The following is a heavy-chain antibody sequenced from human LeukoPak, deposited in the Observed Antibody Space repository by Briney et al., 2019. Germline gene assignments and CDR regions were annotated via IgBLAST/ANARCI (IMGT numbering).Heavy chain of an antibody. CDR2: IWYDGSNK. V-gene: IGHV3-33*01. CDR3: ARDGDYDSSGYLSH. CDR1: GFTFSSYG. Sequence: PGGSLRLSCAASGFTFSSYGMHWVRQAPGKGLEWVAVIWYDGSNKYYADSVKGRFTISRDNSKNTLYLQMNSLRAEDTAVYYCARDGDYDSSGYLSHWGQGTLVTVSS. D-gene: IGHD3-22*01. J-gene: IGHJ4*02.